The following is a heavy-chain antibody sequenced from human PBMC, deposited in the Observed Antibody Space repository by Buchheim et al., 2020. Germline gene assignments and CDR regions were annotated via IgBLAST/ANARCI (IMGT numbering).Heavy chain of an antibody. D-gene: IGHD6-13*01. Sequence: QVQLVESGGGVVQPGRSLRLSCAASGFTFSSYGMHWVRQAPGKGLEWVAVIWYDGSNKYYADSVKGRFTISRDNSKNTLYLQMNSLRAEDTAVYYCARASISVGSWYYYYYYMDVWGKGTT. CDR2: IWYDGSNK. V-gene: IGHV3-33*01. J-gene: IGHJ6*03. CDR3: ARASISVGSWYYYYYYMDV. CDR1: GFTFSSYG.